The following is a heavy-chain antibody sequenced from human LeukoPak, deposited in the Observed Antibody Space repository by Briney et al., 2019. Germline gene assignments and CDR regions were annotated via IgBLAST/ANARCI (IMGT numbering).Heavy chain of an antibody. CDR3: ARMSGSRLPGN. CDR1: GFTFSSNG. V-gene: IGHV3-30*03. D-gene: IGHD3-3*01. CDR2: ISYDGSNK. Sequence: GGSLRLSCAASGFTFSSNGMHWVRQAPGKGLEWVAVISYDGSNKYYADSVKGRFTISRDNGKNSLYLQMNSLRAEDTAVYYCARMSGSRLPGNWGQGTLVTVSS. J-gene: IGHJ4*02.